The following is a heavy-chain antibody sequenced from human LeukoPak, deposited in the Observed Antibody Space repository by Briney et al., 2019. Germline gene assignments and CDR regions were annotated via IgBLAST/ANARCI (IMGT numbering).Heavy chain of an antibody. CDR2: IYPGDSDT. Sequence: GESLKISCKASGYSFSNYWIAWVRQMPGKGLEWMGIIYPGDSDTKYSPSFQGQVTFSADKSISTAYLQWSSLKASDTAMYYCARRAYNSVDYWGRGTLVTVSS. CDR1: GYSFSNYW. J-gene: IGHJ4*02. CDR3: ARRAYNSVDY. D-gene: IGHD5-24*01. V-gene: IGHV5-51*01.